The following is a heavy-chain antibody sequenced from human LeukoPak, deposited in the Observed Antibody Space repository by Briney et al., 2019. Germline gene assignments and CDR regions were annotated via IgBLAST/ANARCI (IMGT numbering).Heavy chain of an antibody. CDR1: GGTFSSYA. Sequence: SVKVSCKASGGTFSSYAISWVRQAPGQGLERMGRIIPIFGTANYAQKFQGRVTITTDESTSTAYMELSSLRSEDTAVYYCARGGDGYNYVSDYWGQGTLVTVSS. V-gene: IGHV1-69*05. CDR3: ARGGDGYNYVSDY. D-gene: IGHD5-24*01. J-gene: IGHJ4*02. CDR2: IIPIFGTA.